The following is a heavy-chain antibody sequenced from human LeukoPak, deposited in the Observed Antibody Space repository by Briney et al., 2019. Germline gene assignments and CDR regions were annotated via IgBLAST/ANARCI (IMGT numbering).Heavy chain of an antibody. CDR2: IKQDGSEK. D-gene: IGHD2-15*01. V-gene: IGHV3-7*01. CDR1: GFTFSSYW. J-gene: IGHJ6*03. CDR3: ATLGYCSGGSCYEDYMDV. Sequence: GGSLRLSCAASGFTFSSYWMSWVRQAPGKGLEWVANIKQDGSEKYYVDSVKGRFTISRDNAKNTLYLQMNSLRAEDTAVYYCATLGYCSGGSCYEDYMDVWGKGTTVTVSS.